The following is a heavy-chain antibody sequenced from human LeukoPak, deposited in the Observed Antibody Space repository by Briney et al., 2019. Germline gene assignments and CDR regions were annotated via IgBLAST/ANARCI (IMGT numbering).Heavy chain of an antibody. V-gene: IGHV3-73*01. CDR2: IRSKTKNYAT. J-gene: IGHJ6*03. Sequence: GGSLKLSCAASGITFDGSPIHWVRQASGKGLEWVGRIRSKTKNYATGYAASVKGRFLISRDDSKNMSYLQMNSLKTEDTAVYYCQAYYYYYMDVWGKGTTVTVS. CDR1: GITFDGSP. CDR3: QAYYYYYMDV.